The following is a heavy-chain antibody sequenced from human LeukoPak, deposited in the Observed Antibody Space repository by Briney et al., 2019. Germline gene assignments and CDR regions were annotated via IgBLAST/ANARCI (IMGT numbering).Heavy chain of an antibody. J-gene: IGHJ5*02. D-gene: IGHD3-3*01. Sequence: PGGSLRLSCAASGFTFSSYAMSWVRQAPGKGLEWVSAISGSGGSTYYADSVKGRFTISRDNSKNTLYLQMNSLRAEDTAVYYCAKQAYYDFWSGPSWFDPWGQGTLVTVSS. CDR3: AKQAYYDFWSGPSWFDP. V-gene: IGHV3-23*01. CDR2: ISGSGGST. CDR1: GFTFSSYA.